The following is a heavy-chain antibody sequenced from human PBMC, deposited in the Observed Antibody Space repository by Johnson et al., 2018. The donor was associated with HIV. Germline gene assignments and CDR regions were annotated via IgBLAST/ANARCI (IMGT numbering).Heavy chain of an antibody. D-gene: IGHD7-27*01. Sequence: QVQLVESGGGLVQPGGSLRLSCAASGFSFSDYYMSWIRQAPGKGLEWVSYIISSGSTIYYADSVVKGRFTISRDNAKNSVFLQMNSLGAEDTAVYYCAPQLGIGDACDIWGQGTMVTVSS. CDR1: GFSFSDYY. J-gene: IGHJ3*02. CDR2: IISSGSTI. V-gene: IGHV3-11*04. CDR3: APQLGIGDACDI.